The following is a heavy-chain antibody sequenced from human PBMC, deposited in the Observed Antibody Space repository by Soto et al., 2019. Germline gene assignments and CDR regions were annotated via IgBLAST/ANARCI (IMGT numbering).Heavy chain of an antibody. V-gene: IGHV3-30*03. CDR1: GFPFSSYG. J-gene: IGHJ4*02. CDR2: ISYDGSNK. Sequence: CAASGFPFSSYGMHWVRQAPGKGLEWVAVISYDGSNKYYADSVKGRFTISRDNSKNTLYLQMNSLRAEDTAVYYCARHPDPRNYFDYWGQGTLVNVSA. CDR3: ARHPDPRNYFDY.